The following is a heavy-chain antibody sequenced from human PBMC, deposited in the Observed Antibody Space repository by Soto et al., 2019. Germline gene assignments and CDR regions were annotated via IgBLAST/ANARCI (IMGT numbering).Heavy chain of an antibody. CDR1: GFTFSSYA. V-gene: IGHV3-23*01. CDR2: ISGSGGST. Sequence: GGSLRLSCAASGFTFSSYAMSWVRQAPGKGLEWVSAISGSGGSTYYADSVKGRFTISRDNSKNTLYLQMNSLRAEDTAVYYCAAPGAYTYYDFWSGYPYYYGMDVWGQGTTVTVSS. CDR3: AAPGAYTYYDFWSGYPYYYGMDV. J-gene: IGHJ6*02. D-gene: IGHD3-3*01.